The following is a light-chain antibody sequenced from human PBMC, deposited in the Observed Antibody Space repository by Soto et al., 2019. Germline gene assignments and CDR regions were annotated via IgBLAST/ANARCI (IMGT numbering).Light chain of an antibody. V-gene: IGKV3-15*01. CDR1: QSVSSN. J-gene: IGKJ4*01. Sequence: EVVMTQSPAALSVSPGERAILSCRASQSVSSNLAWYQQKPGQAPRLLIYGAFNRATGIPARFSGSGSGTEFTLTISSLQSEDFAVYTCQQYDNWPVTFGGGTKVEIK. CDR2: GAF. CDR3: QQYDNWPVT.